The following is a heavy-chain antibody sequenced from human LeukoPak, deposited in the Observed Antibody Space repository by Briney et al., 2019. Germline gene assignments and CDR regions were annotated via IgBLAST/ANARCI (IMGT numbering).Heavy chain of an antibody. CDR2: IKQDGSEK. CDR3: ARVGRPNAFDI. CDR1: GFTFSSYW. V-gene: IGHV3-7*01. Sequence: PGGSLRLSCAASGFTFSSYWMTWVRQAPGKGLEWVANIKQDGSEKYYVDSVKGRFTISRDNAKNSLYLQMNSLRAEDTAVYYCARVGRPNAFDIWGQGTMVTVSS. D-gene: IGHD1-1*01. J-gene: IGHJ3*02.